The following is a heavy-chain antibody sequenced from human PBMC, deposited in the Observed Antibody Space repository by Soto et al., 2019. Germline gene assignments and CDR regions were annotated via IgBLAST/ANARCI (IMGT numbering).Heavy chain of an antibody. V-gene: IGHV5-51*01. J-gene: IGHJ3*02. CDR1: GYRFTNYW. CDR3: ARPVQYGGNLWDAFDI. D-gene: IGHD2-15*01. CDR2: IYPGDSDT. Sequence: GESLKISCKGSGYRFTNYWIGWVRQLPGKGLEWMGIIYPGDSDTRYSPSFQGQVTISADKSISTAYLQWSSLRASDTAMYYCARPVQYGGNLWDAFDIWGQGTMVTVSS.